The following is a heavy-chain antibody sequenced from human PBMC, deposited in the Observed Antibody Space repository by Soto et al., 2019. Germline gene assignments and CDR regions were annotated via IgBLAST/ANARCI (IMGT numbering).Heavy chain of an antibody. CDR2: IWYDGSNK. J-gene: IGHJ6*03. CDR3: WEGRGGGPAYYYYYMDV. V-gene: IGHV3-33*01. D-gene: IGHD3-16*01. CDR1: GFTFSSYG. Sequence: PGGSLRLSCAASGFTFSSYGMHWVRQAPGKGLEWVAVIWYDGSNKYYADSVKGRFTISRDNSKNTLYLQMNSLRAEDTAVYYFWEGRGGGPAYYYYYMDVWGKGTTVTVSS.